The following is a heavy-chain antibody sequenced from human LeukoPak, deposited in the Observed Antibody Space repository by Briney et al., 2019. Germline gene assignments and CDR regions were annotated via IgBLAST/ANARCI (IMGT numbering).Heavy chain of an antibody. CDR1: GGSISSYY. CDR3: ARGRRGTIFGVVTSNGYLYYYYYMDV. D-gene: IGHD3-3*01. CDR2: IYYSGST. J-gene: IGHJ6*03. Sequence: TSETLSLTCTVSGGSISSYYWSSIRQPPGKGLEWIGYIYYSGSTNYNPSLKSRVTISVDTSKNQFSLKLSSVTAADTAVYYCARGRRGTIFGVVTSNGYLYYYYYMDVWDKGTTVTVSS. V-gene: IGHV4-59*01.